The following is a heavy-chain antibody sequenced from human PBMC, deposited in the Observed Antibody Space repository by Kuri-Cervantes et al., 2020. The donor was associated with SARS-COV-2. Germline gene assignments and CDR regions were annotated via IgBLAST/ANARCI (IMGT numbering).Heavy chain of an antibody. CDR3: AKTKGVDTAMDCIDY. Sequence: GESLKISCAASGFTFTTYAMRWVRQAPRKGLEWVSSISSSSSYIYYADSVKGRFTISRDNAKNSLYLQMNSLRAEDTAVYYCAKTKGVDTAMDCIDYWGQGTLVTVSS. J-gene: IGHJ4*02. CDR2: ISSSSSYI. D-gene: IGHD5-18*01. CDR1: GFTFTTYA. V-gene: IGHV3-21*01.